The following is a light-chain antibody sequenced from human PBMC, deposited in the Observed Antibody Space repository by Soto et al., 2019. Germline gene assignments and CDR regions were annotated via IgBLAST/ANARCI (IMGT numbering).Light chain of an antibody. CDR1: ESTSLW. CDR2: KAS. J-gene: IGKJ2*01. Sequence: DIQMTQSPSTLSASVGDRVTITCRASESTSLWLAWFQQKPGKAPKLLIYKASTLASEVPSRFSGSGSGTEFTLTIRSLQPDDFAIYYCQHYNSFPYTFGQGIKVDI. V-gene: IGKV1-5*03. CDR3: QHYNSFPYT.